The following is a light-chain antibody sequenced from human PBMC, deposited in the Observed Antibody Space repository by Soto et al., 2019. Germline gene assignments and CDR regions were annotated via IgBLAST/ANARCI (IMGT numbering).Light chain of an antibody. V-gene: IGKV4-1*01. CDR3: QQYYNTPPA. Sequence: DIVMTQSPDSLAVSLGERATINCKSSQSVLYSSNNKNYLSWYQQKPGQPPKLLIYWASTRESGVPDRFSGSGSGTDFTLTISSLQDEDVALYYCQQYYNTPPAFGAGTKVDIK. J-gene: IGKJ4*01. CDR2: WAS. CDR1: QSVLYSSNNKNY.